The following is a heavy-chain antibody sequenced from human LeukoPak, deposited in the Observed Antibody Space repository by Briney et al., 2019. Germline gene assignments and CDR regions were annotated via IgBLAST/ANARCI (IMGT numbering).Heavy chain of an antibody. CDR2: ISYDGSNK. D-gene: IGHD3-10*01. CDR3: ATRGYYGSGSYGVDY. CDR1: GFTFSSYA. V-gene: IGHV3-30-3*01. Sequence: SGGSLRLSCAASGFTFSSYAMHWVRQAPGKGLEWVAVISYDGSNKYYADSVKGRFTISRDNSKNTLYLQMNSLRAEDTAVYYCATRGYYGSGSYGVDYWGQGTLVTVSS. J-gene: IGHJ4*02.